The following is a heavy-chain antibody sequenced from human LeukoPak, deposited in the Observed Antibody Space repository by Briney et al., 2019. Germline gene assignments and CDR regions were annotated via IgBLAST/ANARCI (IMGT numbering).Heavy chain of an antibody. CDR1: GGSISSHY. D-gene: IGHD1-26*01. V-gene: IGHV4-59*11. CDR2: IYYSGST. Sequence: SETLSLTCTVSGGSISSHYWSWIRQPPGKGLEWIGYIYYSGSTNYNPSLKSRVPISVDTSKNQFSLKLSSVTAADTAVYYCARRGGYSYAFYIWGQGTMGTVSS. J-gene: IGHJ3*02. CDR3: ARRGGYSYAFYI.